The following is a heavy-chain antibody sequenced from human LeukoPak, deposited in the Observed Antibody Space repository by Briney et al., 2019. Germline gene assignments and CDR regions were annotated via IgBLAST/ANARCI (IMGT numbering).Heavy chain of an antibody. CDR1: GGSISSSSYY. V-gene: IGHV4-39*07. CDR2: MYYSGST. CDR3: ARNKEGGSSFFDI. J-gene: IGHJ3*02. Sequence: SETLSLTCTVSGGSISSSSYYWGWIRQPPGRGLEWIGSMYYSGSTYYNPSLKSSGSTYYNPSLKSRVTISVDTSKNQFSLKLSSVTAEDTAVYYCARNKEGGSSFFDIWGQGTMVTVSS. D-gene: IGHD3-16*01.